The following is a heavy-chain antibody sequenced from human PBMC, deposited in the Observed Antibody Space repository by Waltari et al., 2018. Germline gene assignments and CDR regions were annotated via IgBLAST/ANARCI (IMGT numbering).Heavy chain of an antibody. J-gene: IGHJ6*02. Sequence: QVQLVESGGGVVQPGRSLRLFCAASEFTFRSYALPWVRQAPGKGLEWVAVISYNERNIYYVDSVKGRFIISRDNSRKMLYLQMNSLRTEDTAVYYCARDYCDRTNCHGMDVWGQGTTVTVSS. CDR2: ISYNERNI. CDR3: ARDYCDRTNCHGMDV. CDR1: EFTFRSYA. V-gene: IGHV3-30*04. D-gene: IGHD3-22*01.